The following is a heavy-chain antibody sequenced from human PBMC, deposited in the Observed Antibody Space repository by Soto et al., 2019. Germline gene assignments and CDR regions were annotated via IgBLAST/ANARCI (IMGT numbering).Heavy chain of an antibody. V-gene: IGHV4-59*12. CDR1: GASISSYH. CDR2: ISNSGST. J-gene: IGHJ1*01. Sequence: SETLSLTCTVSGASISSYHWSWIRQPPGKGLEWIGNISNSGSTNYNPSLKSRVTISVDTSKNQFSLKLSSVTAADTAVYYCARDRDAEYFQHWGQGTLVTVSS. CDR3: ARDRDAEYFQH.